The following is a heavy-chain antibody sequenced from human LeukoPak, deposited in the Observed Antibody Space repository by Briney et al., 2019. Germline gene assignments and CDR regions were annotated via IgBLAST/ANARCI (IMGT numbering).Heavy chain of an antibody. D-gene: IGHD6-19*01. CDR2: ISGSGGST. CDR3: AKFKWGYSSVEDY. V-gene: IGHV3-23*01. J-gene: IGHJ4*02. Sequence: GGSLRLSCAASGFTFSSYAMSWVRQAPGKGVEWVSAISGSGGSTYYADSVKGRFTISRDNSKNTLYLQMNSLRAEDTAVYYCAKFKWGYSSVEDYWGQGTLVTVSS. CDR1: GFTFSSYA.